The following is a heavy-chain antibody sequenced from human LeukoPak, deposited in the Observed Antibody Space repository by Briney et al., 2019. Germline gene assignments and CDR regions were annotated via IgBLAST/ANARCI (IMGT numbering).Heavy chain of an antibody. CDR2: INHSGST. Sequence: SETLSLTCTVSGGSISSSGYYWGWIRQPPGKGLELIGEINHSGSTNYNPSLKSRVTISVDTSKNQFSLKLSSVTAADKAVYYCARRLITMVRGVISYYYYYGMDVWGQGTTVTVSS. CDR3: ARRLITMVRGVISYYYYYGMDV. J-gene: IGHJ6*02. V-gene: IGHV4-39*07. CDR1: GGSISSSGYY. D-gene: IGHD3-10*01.